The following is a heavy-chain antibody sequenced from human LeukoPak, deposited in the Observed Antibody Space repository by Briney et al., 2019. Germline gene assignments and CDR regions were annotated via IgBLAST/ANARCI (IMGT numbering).Heavy chain of an antibody. J-gene: IGHJ3*02. Sequence: SGKLSCTASGATFTSYAISWVREASGQGLEWKGGSIPIFGTANYAQKFQGRVTITADESTRTAYMELSILRSEDTAVYYCARPAYCSGGSCYLDDAFDIWGQGTMVTVSS. CDR2: SIPIFGTA. CDR3: ARPAYCSGGSCYLDDAFDI. V-gene: IGHV1-69*13. D-gene: IGHD2-15*01. CDR1: GATFTSYA.